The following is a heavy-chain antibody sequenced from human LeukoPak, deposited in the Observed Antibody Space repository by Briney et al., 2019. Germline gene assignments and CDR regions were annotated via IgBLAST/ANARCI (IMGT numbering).Heavy chain of an antibody. CDR1: GFTFSSYA. D-gene: IGHD2-15*01. V-gene: IGHV3-23*01. CDR3: AKDLRDIVVVVAATEPAAFDY. CDR2: ISGSGGST. J-gene: IGHJ4*02. Sequence: GGSLRLSCAASGFTFSSYATSWVRQAPGKGLEWVSAISGSGGSTYYADSVKGRFTISRDNSKNTLYLQMNSLRAEDTAVYYCAKDLRDIVVVVAATEPAAFDYWGQGTLVTVSS.